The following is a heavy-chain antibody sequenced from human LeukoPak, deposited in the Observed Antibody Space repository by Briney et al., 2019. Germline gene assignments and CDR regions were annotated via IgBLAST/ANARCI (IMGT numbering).Heavy chain of an antibody. Sequence: GGSLRLSCAASGFTLSSYWMSWVRQAPGKGLEWVANIKQDGSEKYYVDSVKGRFTISRDNAKNSLYLQMNSLRAEDTAVYYCARDRGYDFWSGYFDAFDIWGQGTMVTVSS. CDR1: GFTLSSYW. D-gene: IGHD3-3*01. J-gene: IGHJ3*02. CDR3: ARDRGYDFWSGYFDAFDI. CDR2: IKQDGSEK. V-gene: IGHV3-7*01.